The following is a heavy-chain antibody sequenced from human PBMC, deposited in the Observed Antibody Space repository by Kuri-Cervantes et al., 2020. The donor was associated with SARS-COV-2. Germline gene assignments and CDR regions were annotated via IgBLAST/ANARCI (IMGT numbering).Heavy chain of an antibody. D-gene: IGHD4-17*01. J-gene: IGHJ4*02. Sequence: SETLSLTCTVSGGSISGYYWSWIRQPPGKGLEWVGEINHSGSTSYNPSPKSRGTVTVDTSKNEFSLKLRSVSAAGTAAYYCSGVEDTVTTKGYYFDYWGQGTLVTVSS. CDR2: INHSGST. CDR1: GGSISGYY. CDR3: SGVEDTVTTKGYYFDY. V-gene: IGHV4-34*01.